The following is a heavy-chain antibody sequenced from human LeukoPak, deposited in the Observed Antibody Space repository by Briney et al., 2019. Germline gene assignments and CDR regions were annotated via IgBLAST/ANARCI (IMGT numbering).Heavy chain of an antibody. CDR1: GFTFSSYG. J-gene: IGHJ3*02. CDR3: AKDLGDSSGYYYATDAFDI. CDR2: ISYDGSNK. Sequence: GGSLRLSCAASGFTFSSYGMHWVRQAPGKGLEWVALISYDGSNKYYADSVKGRFTISRDNSKSTLYLQMSSLRAEDTAVYYCAKDLGDSSGYYYATDAFDIWGQGTMVTVSS. V-gene: IGHV3-30*18. D-gene: IGHD3-22*01.